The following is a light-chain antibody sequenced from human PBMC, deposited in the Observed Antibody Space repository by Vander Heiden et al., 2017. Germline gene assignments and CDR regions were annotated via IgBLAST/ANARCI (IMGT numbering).Light chain of an antibody. Sequence: QSVSTQPLSVSAAPGQKVTISCSDGSSNIGYNSVPWYQQLPGTAPKFLIYDNNKLPSGIPDRFSGAKSGTSATLYITGLQTGDEAGYYCGAWDSSLSVVLFGGGTKLTVL. V-gene: IGLV1-51*01. J-gene: IGLJ3*02. CDR1: SSNIGYNS. CDR2: DNN. CDR3: GAWDSSLSVVL.